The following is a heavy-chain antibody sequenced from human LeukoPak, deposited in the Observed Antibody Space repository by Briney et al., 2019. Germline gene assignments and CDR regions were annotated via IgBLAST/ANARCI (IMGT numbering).Heavy chain of an antibody. V-gene: IGHV3-9*01. J-gene: IGHJ4*02. CDR2: ISWNSGSI. CDR3: AKGFGPMVRGVRHDY. D-gene: IGHD3-10*01. CDR1: GFTFDDYA. Sequence: GMLLRLSCADAGFTFDDYAMQWVRQAPGKGMEWVSGISWNSGSIGYADSVKGRFTISRDNAKNSLYLQMNSLRAEDTALYYCAKGFGPMVRGVRHDYWGQGTLATVSS.